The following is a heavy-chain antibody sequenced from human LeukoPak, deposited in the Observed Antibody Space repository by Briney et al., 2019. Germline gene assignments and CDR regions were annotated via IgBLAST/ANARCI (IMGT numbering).Heavy chain of an antibody. V-gene: IGHV3-74*01. Sequence: HTGGSLRLSCAASGFTFSSNWMHWVRQAPGKGLVWVSYVNTDGSATTYADSVKGRFTISRDNAKNTLYLQMNSLRAEDTAVYYCARGGQGAGDYWGQGTLVTVSS. D-gene: IGHD3-16*01. CDR3: ARGGQGAGDY. CDR1: GFTFSSNW. J-gene: IGHJ4*02. CDR2: VNTDGSAT.